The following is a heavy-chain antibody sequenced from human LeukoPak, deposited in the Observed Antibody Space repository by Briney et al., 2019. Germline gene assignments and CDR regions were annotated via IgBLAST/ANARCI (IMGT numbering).Heavy chain of an antibody. CDR3: ARRRDFIDY. D-gene: IGHD3/OR15-3a*01. CDR1: GFTLSDYY. CDR2: SSSSGSTM. Sequence: PGGSLRLSCAASGFTLSDYYMSWIRQAPGKGLEWVSYSSSSGSTMYYADSVKGRFAISRDNAKNPLYLQMNSLRAEDTAVYYCARRRDFIDYWGQGTLVTVSS. V-gene: IGHV3-11*01. J-gene: IGHJ4*02.